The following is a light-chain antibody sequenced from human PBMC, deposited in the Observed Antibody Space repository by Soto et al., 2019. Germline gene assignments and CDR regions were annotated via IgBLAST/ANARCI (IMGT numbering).Light chain of an antibody. CDR2: EGS. CDR1: SSDVGSYNL. CDR3: CSYAGSSTFPYYV. V-gene: IGLV2-23*03. J-gene: IGLJ1*01. Sequence: QSVLTQPASVSGSPGQSITISCTGTSSDVGSYNLFSWYQQHPGKAPKLMIYEGSKRPSGVSNRFSGSKSGNTASLTISGLQAEDEADYYCCSYAGSSTFPYYVFGTGTKVTVL.